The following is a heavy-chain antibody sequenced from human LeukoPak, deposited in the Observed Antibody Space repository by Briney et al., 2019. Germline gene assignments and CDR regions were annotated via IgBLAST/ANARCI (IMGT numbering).Heavy chain of an antibody. CDR3: ARSTTIPYHAFDI. Sequence: SETLSLTCSVSGGSISSSSRYWGWIRQPPGKGLEWIGSVYYSGDTYYNPSLKSRVTISVDTSKNQFSLKVTPVTAADTAVYYCARSTTIPYHAFDIWGQGTMVTVSS. D-gene: IGHD3-3*01. V-gene: IGHV4-39*01. CDR1: GGSISSSSRY. J-gene: IGHJ3*02. CDR2: VYYSGDT.